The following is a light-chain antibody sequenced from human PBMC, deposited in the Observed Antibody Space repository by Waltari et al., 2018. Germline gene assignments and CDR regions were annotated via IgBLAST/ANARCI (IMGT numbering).Light chain of an antibody. CDR2: VAT. CDR1: QSVRYY. V-gene: IGKV1-39*01. J-gene: IGKJ4*01. CDR3: QQTYNAPLT. Sequence: DVQMTHSPSALSASVGDRVTITCRASQSVRYYLNWYQQKAGQAPKLLIYVATSLETGVPSRFSGSVSGTDFTLTISNLQPEDFATYLCQQTYNAPLTFGGGTKVEIK.